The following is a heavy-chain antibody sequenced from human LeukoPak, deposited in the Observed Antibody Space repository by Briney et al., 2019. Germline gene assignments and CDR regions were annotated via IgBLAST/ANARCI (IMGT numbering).Heavy chain of an antibody. Sequence: PGGSLRLSCAASGFTFSSYGMHWVRQAPGKGLEWVAVISYDGSNKYHADSVKGRFTISRDNSKNTLYLQMDSLRAEDTAVYYCAKLEGYRLDPWGQGTLVTVSS. J-gene: IGHJ5*02. CDR1: GFTFSSYG. CDR3: AKLEGYRLDP. CDR2: ISYDGSNK. D-gene: IGHD6-13*01. V-gene: IGHV3-30*18.